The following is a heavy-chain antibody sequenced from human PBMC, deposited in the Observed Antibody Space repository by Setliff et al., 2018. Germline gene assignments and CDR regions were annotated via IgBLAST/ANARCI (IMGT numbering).Heavy chain of an antibody. CDR1: GGSMRSHY. V-gene: IGHV4-59*11. CDR2: VYSTGTT. J-gene: IGHJ4*02. CDR3: AGSHGSGGYYSDAPYYFQY. D-gene: IGHD3-10*01. Sequence: ASETLSLTCNVSGGSMRSHYWNWIRQPPGKGPEWIGYVYSTGTTTYNPLLKSRVSIFVDASKDHFSLHLSSVTAADTAMYYCAGSHGSGGYYSDAPYYFQYWGQGTLVTVSS.